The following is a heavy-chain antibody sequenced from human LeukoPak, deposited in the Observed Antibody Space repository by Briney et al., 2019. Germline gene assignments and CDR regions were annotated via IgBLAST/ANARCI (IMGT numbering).Heavy chain of an antibody. CDR3: ARARGGSYYYNYMDV. CDR2: INPNSGGT. V-gene: IGHV1-2*02. J-gene: IGHJ6*03. CDR1: GYTFPRYY. Sequence: ASVKVSCKASGYTFPRYYMHWVRQAPGQGLEWMGWINPNSGGTNYAQKLQGRVTMTTDTSTSTAYMELRSLRSDDTAVYYCARARGGSYYYNYMDVWGKGTTVTVSS. D-gene: IGHD3-16*01.